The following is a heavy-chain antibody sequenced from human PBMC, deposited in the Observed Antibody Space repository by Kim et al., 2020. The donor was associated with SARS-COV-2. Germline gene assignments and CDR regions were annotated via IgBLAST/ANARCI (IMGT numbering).Heavy chain of an antibody. CDR3: ARGREVVPAAHI. CDR2: IYYSGST. V-gene: IGHV4-31*03. D-gene: IGHD2-2*01. Sequence: SETLSLTCTVSGGSISSGGYYWSWIRQHPGKGLEWIGYIYYSGSTYYNPSLKSRVTISVDTSKNQFSLKLSSVTAADTAVYYCARGREVVPAAHIWGQGTMVTVSS. J-gene: IGHJ3*02. CDR1: GGSISSGGYY.